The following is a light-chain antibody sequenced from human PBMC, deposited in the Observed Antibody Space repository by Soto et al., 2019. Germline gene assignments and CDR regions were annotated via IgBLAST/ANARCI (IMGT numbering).Light chain of an antibody. CDR2: GTS. CDR1: QDIRND. CDR3: LQDYIYPYT. J-gene: IGKJ2*01. V-gene: IGKV1-6*01. Sequence: AIQMTQSPSSLSVSVGDRVTITCRASQDIRNDLGWYKQKPGKAPKLLIYGTSNLQSGVPSRVSGSGSGTDFTLTISSLQPEDVAIYYCLQDYIYPYTFGQGTKLEIK.